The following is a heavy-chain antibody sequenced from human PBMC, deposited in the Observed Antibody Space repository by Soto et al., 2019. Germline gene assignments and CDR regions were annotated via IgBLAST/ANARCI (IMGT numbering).Heavy chain of an antibody. J-gene: IGHJ6*02. V-gene: IGHV4-30-4*01. CDR3: AREVNNYYGMDV. CDR1: GASISSDDYY. CDR2: ISYSGST. Sequence: QVQLQESGPGLVKPSQTLSLTCSISGASISSDDYYWSWFRQPPGKGLEWIGYISYSGSTYYNPSLKSRITISVDTSKTQFSLILISVTAADTAVFYCAREVNNYYGMDVWGQGTTVTVSS.